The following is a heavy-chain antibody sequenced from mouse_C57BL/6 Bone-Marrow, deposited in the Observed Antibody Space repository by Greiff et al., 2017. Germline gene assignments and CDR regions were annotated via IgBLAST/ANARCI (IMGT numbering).Heavy chain of an antibody. D-gene: IGHD1-1*01. CDR3: AYYGSRYAMDY. Sequence: QVQLQQSGAELVRPGTSVKVSCKASGYAFTNYLIEWVKQRPGQGLEWIGVINPGSGSTNYNEKFKSKATLTVDTSSSTAYMQLSSLTSEDSAVYYCAYYGSRYAMDYWGQGTSVTVSS. CDR2: INPGSGST. CDR1: GYAFTNYL. V-gene: IGHV1-54*01. J-gene: IGHJ4*01.